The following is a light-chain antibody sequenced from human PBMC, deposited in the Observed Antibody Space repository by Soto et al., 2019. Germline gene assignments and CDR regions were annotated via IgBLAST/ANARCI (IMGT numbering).Light chain of an antibody. CDR1: SGSVSTAHN. Sequence: QTVVTQESSFSVSPGGTVTITCGLISGSVSTAHNPNWYQQTPGQAPRTLIYSTSTRSSGVPDRFSGSILGNKAALTITGAQADDESDYYCALFMGNGISVFGTGTKVTV. V-gene: IGLV8-61*01. CDR2: STS. CDR3: ALFMGNGISV. J-gene: IGLJ1*01.